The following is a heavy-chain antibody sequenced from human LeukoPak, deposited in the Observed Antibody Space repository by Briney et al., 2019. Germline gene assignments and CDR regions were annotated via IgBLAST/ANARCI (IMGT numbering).Heavy chain of an antibody. CDR2: INHSGST. CDR3: ARGWSYYDSSGYYYAFDY. J-gene: IGHJ4*02. D-gene: IGHD3-22*01. CDR1: GGSFSGYY. Sequence: SETLSLTCAVYGGSFSGYYWSWIRQPPGKGLEWIGEINHSGSTNYNPSLKSRVTISVDTSKNQSSLKLSSVTAADTAVYYCARGWSYYDSSGYYYAFDYWGQGTLVTVSS. V-gene: IGHV4-34*01.